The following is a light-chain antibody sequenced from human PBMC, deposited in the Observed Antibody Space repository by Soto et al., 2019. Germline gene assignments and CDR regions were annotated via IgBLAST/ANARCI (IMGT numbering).Light chain of an antibody. CDR1: QSIRTW. CDR2: DAS. V-gene: IGKV1-5*01. Sequence: IQMTQSPSTLSAFIGDRVTITCRARQSIRTWLAWYQQKPGKAPKLLISDASSLESGVPSRFSGSGSGTEFTLTISSLQSDDFATYYCQQYNSSPWTFGPGTKVDIK. CDR3: QQYNSSPWT. J-gene: IGKJ1*01.